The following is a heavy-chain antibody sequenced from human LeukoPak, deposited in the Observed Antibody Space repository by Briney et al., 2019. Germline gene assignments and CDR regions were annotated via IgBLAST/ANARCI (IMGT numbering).Heavy chain of an antibody. J-gene: IGHJ5*02. D-gene: IGHD1-26*01. V-gene: IGHV1-46*01. CDR3: ARDNSVGDNAWWFDP. CDR2: INPTGGST. CDR1: GHTFTSYY. Sequence: GASVKVSCKASGHTFTSYYMHWVRQAPGQGLEWMGLINPTGGSTGYAQKFQGRVIMTRDMSTSTDYMELSSLRSEDTAIYYCARDNSVGDNAWWFDPWGQGTLVTVSS.